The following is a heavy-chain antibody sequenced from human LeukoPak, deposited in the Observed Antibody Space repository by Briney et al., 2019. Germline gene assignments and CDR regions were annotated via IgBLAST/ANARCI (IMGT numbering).Heavy chain of an antibody. CDR3: ARDLRRAQWYDGIVVAGNDAFDI. CDR2: ISAYNGDT. Sequence: ASVKVSCKASGYTFTNYDIIWVRQAPGQGLEWMGWISAYNGDTNYEGRVTMTTDTSTSTAYMELRSLRSDDTAVYYCARDLRRAQWYDGIVVAGNDAFDIWGQGTMVTVSS. J-gene: IGHJ3*02. CDR1: GYTFTNYD. V-gene: IGHV1-18*01. D-gene: IGHD2-2*01.